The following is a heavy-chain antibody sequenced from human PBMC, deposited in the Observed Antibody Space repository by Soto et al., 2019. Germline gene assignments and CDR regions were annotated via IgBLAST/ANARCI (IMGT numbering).Heavy chain of an antibody. V-gene: IGHV3-30*03. J-gene: IGHJ4*02. CDR1: GFTVSTYG. Sequence: QVQLVESGGGVVQPGRSLRLSCAASGFTVSTYGMHWVRQAPGKGLEWVAVISYDGTNKYYADSVKGRFTISRDNSKNTLYLQMNSLRAEDTAVYYCLATTIEVLIWGQETLVTVSS. CDR3: LATTIEVLI. D-gene: IGHD3-22*01. CDR2: ISYDGTNK.